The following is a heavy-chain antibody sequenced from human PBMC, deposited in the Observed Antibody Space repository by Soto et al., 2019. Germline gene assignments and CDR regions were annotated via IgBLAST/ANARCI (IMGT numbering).Heavy chain of an antibody. CDR2: IKYDEGEK. CDR1: GFVFNKYW. V-gene: IGHV3-7*03. CDR3: VRDVGPITIFGEALSGYFDS. Sequence: GGSLRLSCVASGFVFNKYWMSWVRQAPGKGPEWVASIKYDEGEKYYVDSVKGRFTVSRDNAKNSASLRLNSLRVDDTAVYYCVRDVGPITIFGEALSGYFDSWGQGTLVTVSS. J-gene: IGHJ4*02. D-gene: IGHD3-3*01.